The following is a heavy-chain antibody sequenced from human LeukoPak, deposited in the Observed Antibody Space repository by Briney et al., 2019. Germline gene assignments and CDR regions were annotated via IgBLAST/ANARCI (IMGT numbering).Heavy chain of an antibody. V-gene: IGHV4-59*01. CDR2: IYYSGST. CDR1: GGSIGSYY. D-gene: IGHD4-23*01. Sequence: PSETLSLTCTVSGGSIGSYYWSWIRQPPGKGLEWIGYIYYSGSTNYNPSLKSRVTISVDTSKNQFSLKLSSVAAADTAVYYCAREVKFTPEKGYYYYYYMDVWGKGTTVTISS. J-gene: IGHJ6*03. CDR3: AREVKFTPEKGYYYYYYMDV.